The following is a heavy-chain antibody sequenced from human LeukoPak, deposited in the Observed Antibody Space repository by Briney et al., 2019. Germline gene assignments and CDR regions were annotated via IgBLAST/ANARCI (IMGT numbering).Heavy chain of an antibody. Sequence: SETLSLTCTVSGGSISSSSYYWGWIRQPPGKGLEWLGTIYYRGTTYYNPSLKSRVTISVDTSKNQFSLKLSSVTAADTAVYYCAREERGSGSRLRYLDIDYWGQGTLVTVSS. CDR1: GGSISSSSYY. J-gene: IGHJ4*02. V-gene: IGHV4-39*07. CDR3: AREERGSGSRLRYLDIDY. D-gene: IGHD1-26*01. CDR2: IYYRGTT.